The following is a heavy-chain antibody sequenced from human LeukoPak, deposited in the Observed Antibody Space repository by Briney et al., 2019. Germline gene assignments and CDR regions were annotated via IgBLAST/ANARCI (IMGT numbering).Heavy chain of an antibody. CDR1: GESLSGYH. CDR2: INYSGST. CDR3: ARGNLEWAAGTRWFDP. Sequence: SETLSLTCAVYGESLSGYHWSWIRQPPGNGLEWSGEINYSGSTNYNPSLKSRVTISLDTSKNQFSLKLSSVTAADTAIYYRARGNLEWAAGTRWFDPWGQGTLVTVSS. D-gene: IGHD6-13*01. V-gene: IGHV4-34*01. J-gene: IGHJ5*02.